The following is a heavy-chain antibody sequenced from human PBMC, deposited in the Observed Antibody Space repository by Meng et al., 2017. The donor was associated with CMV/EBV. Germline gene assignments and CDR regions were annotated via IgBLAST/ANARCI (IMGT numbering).Heavy chain of an antibody. Sequence: GGSLRLSCAASGFTFSSFAMHWVRQAPGKGLEWVAVISYDGSNKYYADSVKGRFTISRDNSKNTLYLQMNSLRAEDTAVYYCARDQGYWGQGTLVTVSS. V-gene: IGHV3-30-3*01. CDR3: ARDQGY. CDR1: GFTFSSFA. CDR2: ISYDGSNK. J-gene: IGHJ4*02.